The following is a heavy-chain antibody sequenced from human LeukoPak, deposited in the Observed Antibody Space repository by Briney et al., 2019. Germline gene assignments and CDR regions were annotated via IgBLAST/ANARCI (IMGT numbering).Heavy chain of an antibody. Sequence: ASVKVSCKASGYTFTGYNIHWVRQAPGQGLEWMGWINPNSGGTNYAQKFQGRVTMIRDTSISTAYMELNRLRSDDTAVYYCARGQYYDFWSGYYYSPHFDYWGQGTLVTVSS. D-gene: IGHD3-3*01. J-gene: IGHJ4*02. CDR2: INPNSGGT. CDR1: GYTFTGYN. V-gene: IGHV1-2*02. CDR3: ARGQYYDFWSGYYYSPHFDY.